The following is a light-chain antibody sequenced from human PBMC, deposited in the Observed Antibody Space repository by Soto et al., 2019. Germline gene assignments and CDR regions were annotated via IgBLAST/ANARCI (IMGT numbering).Light chain of an antibody. CDR3: SSYTSSSTLYV. CDR1: SSDVGGYNY. CDR2: EVS. Sequence: QSALTRPASVSGSPGQSITISCTGTSSDVGGYNYVSWYQQHPGKAPKLMIYEVSNRPSGVSNRFSGSKSGNTASLTISGLQAEDEADYYCSSYTSSSTLYVFGTGTKVT. J-gene: IGLJ1*01. V-gene: IGLV2-14*01.